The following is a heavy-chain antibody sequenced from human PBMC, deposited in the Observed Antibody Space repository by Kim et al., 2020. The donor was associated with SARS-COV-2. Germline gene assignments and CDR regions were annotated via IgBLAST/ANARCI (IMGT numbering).Heavy chain of an antibody. D-gene: IGHD1-26*01. J-gene: IGHJ3*02. Sequence: GGSLRLSCAASGFTFSSYGMHWVRQAPGKGLEWVAVIWYDGSNKYNADSVKGRFTISRDNSKNTLYLQMNSLRAEDTAVYYCVSKWRGAFDIWGQGTMVTVSS. V-gene: IGHV3-33*01. CDR3: VSKWRGAFDI. CDR1: GFTFSSYG. CDR2: IWYDGSNK.